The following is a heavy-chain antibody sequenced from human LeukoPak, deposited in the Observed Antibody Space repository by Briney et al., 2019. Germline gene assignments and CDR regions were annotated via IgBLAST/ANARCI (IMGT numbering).Heavy chain of an antibody. CDR2: IIPIFGTA. D-gene: IGHD2-21*02. V-gene: IGHV1-69*05. CDR1: GGTFSSYA. J-gene: IGHJ5*02. CDR3: ASVPEGSCGGDCFVDWFDP. Sequence: GASVKVSCKASGGTFSSYAISRVRQAPGQGLEWMGGIIPIFGTANYAQKFQGRVTITTDESTSTAYMELSSLRSEDTAVYYCASVPEGSCGGDCFVDWFDPWGQGTLVTVSS.